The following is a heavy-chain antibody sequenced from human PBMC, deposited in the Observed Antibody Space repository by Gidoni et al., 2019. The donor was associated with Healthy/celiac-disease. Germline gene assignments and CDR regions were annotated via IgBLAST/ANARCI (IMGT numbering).Heavy chain of an antibody. D-gene: IGHD4-17*01. CDR2: ISRSSSTI. V-gene: IGHV3-48*02. CDR1: GLTLSSYS. CDR3: ARDRFYGDYYIDY. Sequence: EVQMVESGGGLVQTGGALRVSCAGSGLTLSSYSMNWVRQAPVKGLEWVSYISRSSSTIYYADAVKGRFTIVRDKAKNSLYLQMNSLRDEDTAVYYCARDRFYGDYYIDYWGQGTLVTVSS. J-gene: IGHJ4*02.